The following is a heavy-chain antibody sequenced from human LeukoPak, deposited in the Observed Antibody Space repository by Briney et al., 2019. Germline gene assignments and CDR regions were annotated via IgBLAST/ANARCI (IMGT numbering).Heavy chain of an antibody. CDR2: ISSSSSYI. V-gene: IGHV3-21*01. CDR3: ATLAVAGRDAFDI. Sequence: GGSLRLSCAASGFTFSISSVNWVRQAPGKGLEWVSSISSSSSYIYYADSMKGRFTISRDNVKISLYLQMNSLRAEGTAVYYCATLAVAGRDAFDIWGQGTMVTVSS. J-gene: IGHJ3*02. D-gene: IGHD6-19*01. CDR1: GFTFSISS.